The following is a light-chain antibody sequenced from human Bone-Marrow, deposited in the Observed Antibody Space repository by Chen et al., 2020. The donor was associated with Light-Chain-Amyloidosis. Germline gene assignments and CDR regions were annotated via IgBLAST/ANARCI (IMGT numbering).Light chain of an antibody. J-gene: IGLJ3*02. V-gene: IGLV3-21*02. Sequence: SYVLTQPSSVSVAPGQTATIACGGNNIGSTSVHWYQQTPGQAPLLVVYDDSDRPSGIPVRLSGSNSGNTATLPISRVEAGDEADYYCQVWDRSSDRPVFGGGTKLTVL. CDR1: NIGSTS. CDR2: DDS. CDR3: QVWDRSSDRPV.